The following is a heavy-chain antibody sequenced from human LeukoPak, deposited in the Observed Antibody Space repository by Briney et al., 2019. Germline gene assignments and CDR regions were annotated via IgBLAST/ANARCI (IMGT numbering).Heavy chain of an antibody. J-gene: IGHJ3*02. D-gene: IGHD6-13*01. CDR1: GFAFRRYD. CDR3: AGSSGDSSSWYTFHI. CDR2: IGTAGDT. V-gene: IGHV3-13*04. Sequence: PGGSLRLSCVGSGFAFRRYDLHSGRPGIGKGLEWVSSIGTAGDTYYPVSVKGRFTISRDDDKNSFYLQMNSLRADDTAVYYCAGSSGDSSSWYTFHIWGQGTILTVSS.